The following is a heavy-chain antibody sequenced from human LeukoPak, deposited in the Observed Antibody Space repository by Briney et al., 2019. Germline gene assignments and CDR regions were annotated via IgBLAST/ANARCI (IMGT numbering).Heavy chain of an antibody. Sequence: GGSLRPSCVASGFTFSSYAMHWVRQAPGKGLEWVTVISYDGSNKYYADSVKGRFTISRDNSKNTLYLQMNSLRAEDTAVYYCARDGRSGSNYGRVDYWGQGTLVTVSS. CDR1: GFTFSSYA. J-gene: IGHJ4*02. CDR3: ARDGRSGSNYGRVDY. V-gene: IGHV3-30*04. D-gene: IGHD1-26*01. CDR2: ISYDGSNK.